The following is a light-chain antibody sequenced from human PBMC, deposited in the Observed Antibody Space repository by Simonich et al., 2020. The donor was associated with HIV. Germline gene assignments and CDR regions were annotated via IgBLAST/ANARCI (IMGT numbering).Light chain of an antibody. Sequence: DIQMTQSPSTLSASVGDRVTINCRASQSVSSWVAWYQQKPGKAPKLLIYKASTLESGVPLRFSGSGFGTEFTLTISSLQPEDFATYYCQQSYSTPQTFGQGTKVEIK. J-gene: IGKJ1*01. CDR1: QSVSSW. V-gene: IGKV1-5*03. CDR2: KAS. CDR3: QQSYSTPQT.